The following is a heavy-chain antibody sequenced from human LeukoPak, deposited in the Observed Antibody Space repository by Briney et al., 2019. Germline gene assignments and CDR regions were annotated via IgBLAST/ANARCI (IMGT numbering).Heavy chain of an antibody. V-gene: IGHV4-59*01. CDR1: GGSFSAYY. CDR2: LYYTGST. CDR3: ASRAYYYYGMDV. Sequence: SETLSLTCAVYGGSFSAYYWSWIRQPPGKGLEWIGYLYYTGSTNYNPSLKSRVTIPGDTSKNQFSLKLSSVTAADTAVYFCASRAYYYYGMDVWGQGTTVTVSS. J-gene: IGHJ6*02.